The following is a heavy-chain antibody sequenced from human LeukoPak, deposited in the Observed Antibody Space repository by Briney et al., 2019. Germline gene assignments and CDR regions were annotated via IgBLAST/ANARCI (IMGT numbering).Heavy chain of an antibody. V-gene: IGHV3-21*01. CDR1: GFTFSTYT. CDR3: ARDDAFRGVGMDV. J-gene: IGHJ6*02. CDR2: ISSSSTYI. D-gene: IGHD3-16*01. Sequence: PGGSLRLSCAASGFTFSTYTLSWVRQAPGKGLEWVSSISSSSTYIYYADSVKGRFTISRDNAKSSLYLQMNSLRAEDTAVYYCARDDAFRGVGMDVWGQGTTVTVSS.